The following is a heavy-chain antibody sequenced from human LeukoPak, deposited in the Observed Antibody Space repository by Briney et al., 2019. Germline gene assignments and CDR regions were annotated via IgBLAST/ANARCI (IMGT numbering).Heavy chain of an antibody. Sequence: SETLSLTCTVSGGSISSYYWSWIRQPAGKGLEWIGRIYTSGSTNYNPSLKSRVTMSVDTSKNQFSLKLSSVTAADTAVYYCARTLGGAAADYYYYYMDVWGKGTTVTISS. J-gene: IGHJ6*03. V-gene: IGHV4-4*07. D-gene: IGHD6-13*01. CDR1: GGSISSYY. CDR3: ARTLGGAAADYYYYYMDV. CDR2: IYTSGST.